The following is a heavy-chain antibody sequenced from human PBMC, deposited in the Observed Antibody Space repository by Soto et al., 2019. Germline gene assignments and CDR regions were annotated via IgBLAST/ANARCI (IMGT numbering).Heavy chain of an antibody. V-gene: IGHV4-34*01. J-gene: IGHJ1*01. Sequence: PSETLSLTCAVYGGSFSGYYWSWIRQPPGKGLEWIGEINHSGSTNYNPSLKSRVTISVDTSKNQFSLKLSSVTAADTAVYYCARHRPYEYFQHWGQGTLVTVSS. CDR1: GGSFSGYY. CDR3: ARHRPYEYFQH. CDR2: INHSGST.